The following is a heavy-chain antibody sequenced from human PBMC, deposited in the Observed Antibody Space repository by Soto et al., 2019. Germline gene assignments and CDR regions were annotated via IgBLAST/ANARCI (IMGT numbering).Heavy chain of an antibody. CDR3: ARRNDDFWSGYYTSGMEV. CDR2: ISRSGSTI. J-gene: IGHJ6*01. CDR1: WFTFSSYE. D-gene: IGHD3-3*01. Sequence: GGSLRLSCAASWFTFSSYEMNCVRQAPWKGLEWVSYISRSGSTIYYADSVTGRFTISRDNAKNSLYLKMNSLRAEETAVYYCARRNDDFWSGYYTSGMEVWGPGTPVTLSS. V-gene: IGHV3-48*03.